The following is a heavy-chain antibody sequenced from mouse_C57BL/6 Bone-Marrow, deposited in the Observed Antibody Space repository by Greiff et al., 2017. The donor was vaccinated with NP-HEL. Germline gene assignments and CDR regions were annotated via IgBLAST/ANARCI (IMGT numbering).Heavy chain of an antibody. Sequence: EVQLQQSGPELVKPGASVKISCKASGYSFTGYYMHWVKQSSEKSLEWIGEINPSTGGTSYNQKFKGKATLTVDKSSSTAYMQLKSLTSEDSAVYYCARRGDYDAGFDYWGQGTTLTVSS. CDR1: GYSFTGYY. D-gene: IGHD2-4*01. J-gene: IGHJ2*01. CDR3: ARRGDYDAGFDY. V-gene: IGHV1-43*01. CDR2: INPSTGGT.